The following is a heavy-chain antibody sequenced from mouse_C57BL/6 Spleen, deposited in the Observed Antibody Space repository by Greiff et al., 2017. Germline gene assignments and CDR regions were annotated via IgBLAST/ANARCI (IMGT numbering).Heavy chain of an antibody. V-gene: IGHV6-3*01. J-gene: IGHJ2*01. CDR1: GFTFSNYW. CDR2: IRLKSDNYAT. CDR3: TGGTGLYYFDY. D-gene: IGHD4-1*01. Sequence: EVKVEESGGGLVQPGGSMKLSCVASGFTFSNYWMNWVRQSPEKGLEWVAQIRLKSDNYATHYAESVKGRFTISRDDSKSSVYLQMNNLRAEDTGIYYCTGGTGLYYFDYWGQGTTLTVSS.